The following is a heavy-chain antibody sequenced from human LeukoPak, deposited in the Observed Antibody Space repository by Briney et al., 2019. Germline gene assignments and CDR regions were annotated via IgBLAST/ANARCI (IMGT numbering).Heavy chain of an antibody. Sequence: RGSLRLSCAASGFTFSSYSMNWVRQAPGKGLEWVSSISSSSSYIYYADSVKGRFTISRDNAKNSLYLQMNSLRAEDTAVYYCARAWHVDTAMVGDYWGQGTLVTVSS. CDR2: ISSSSSYI. CDR3: ARAWHVDTAMVGDY. V-gene: IGHV3-21*01. CDR1: GFTFSSYS. J-gene: IGHJ4*02. D-gene: IGHD5-18*01.